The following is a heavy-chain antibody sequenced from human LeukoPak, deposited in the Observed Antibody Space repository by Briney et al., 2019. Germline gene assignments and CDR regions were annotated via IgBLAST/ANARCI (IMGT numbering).Heavy chain of an antibody. D-gene: IGHD1-26*01. CDR2: INHSGST. J-gene: IGHJ4*02. V-gene: IGHV4-34*01. CDR3: ARRTRWELLPHDY. CDR1: GGSFSGYY. Sequence: PSETLSLTCAVYGGSFSGYYWSWIRQPPGKGLEWIGEINHSGSTNYNPSLKSRVTISVDTSKNQFSLKLSSVTAADTAVYYCARRTRWELLPHDYWGQGTLVTVSS.